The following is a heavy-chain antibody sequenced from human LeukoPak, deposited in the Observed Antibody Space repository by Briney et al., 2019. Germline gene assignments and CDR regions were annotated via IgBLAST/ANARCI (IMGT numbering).Heavy chain of an antibody. D-gene: IGHD4-17*01. CDR1: RITFNSYA. Sequence: GGSLRLSCAASRITFNSYAMSWVRQAPGKGQEWVSAISGSGGSTYYADSVKGRFTISRDNSKNTLYLQMNSLRAEDTAVYYCAKVGTVYYFDYWGQGTLVTVSS. CDR2: ISGSGGST. V-gene: IGHV3-23*01. CDR3: AKVGTVYYFDY. J-gene: IGHJ4*02.